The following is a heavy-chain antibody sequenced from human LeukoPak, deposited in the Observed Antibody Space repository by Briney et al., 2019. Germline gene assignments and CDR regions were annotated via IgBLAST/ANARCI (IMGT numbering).Heavy chain of an antibody. CDR1: GYSISNGYY. D-gene: IGHD3-22*01. V-gene: IGHV4-38-2*02. J-gene: IGHJ4*02. CDR3: ARASYSYDINGWVPFDY. Sequence: SETLSLTCTVSGYSISNGYYWGWIRQSPGKGLEWVGSVSHRGSTYYNPSLRSRVTISVDRSKQKFSLRLSSVTAADTAVYYCARASYSYDINGWVPFDYWGQGTLVTVSS. CDR2: VSHRGST.